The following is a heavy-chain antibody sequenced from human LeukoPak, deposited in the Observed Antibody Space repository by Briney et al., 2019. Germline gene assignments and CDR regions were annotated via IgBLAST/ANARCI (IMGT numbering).Heavy chain of an antibody. CDR1: GGSISSGGYS. D-gene: IGHD5-12*01. CDR3: ARTVATSNWFDP. Sequence: SETLSLTCAVSGGSISSGGYSWSWIRQPPGKGLEWIGYIYHSGSTYYNPSLKSRVTISVDWSKNQFSLKLSSVTAADTAVYYCARTVATSNWFDPWGQGTLVTVSS. J-gene: IGHJ5*02. CDR2: IYHSGST. V-gene: IGHV4-30-2*01.